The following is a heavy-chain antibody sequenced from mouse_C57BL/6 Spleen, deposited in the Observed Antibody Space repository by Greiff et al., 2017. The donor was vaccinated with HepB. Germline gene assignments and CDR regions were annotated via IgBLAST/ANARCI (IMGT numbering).Heavy chain of an antibody. CDR2: INPSTGGT. D-gene: IGHD1-1*01. CDR1: GYSFTGYY. V-gene: IGHV1-42*01. CDR3: ASQNDYGSSYEWYFDV. J-gene: IGHJ1*03. Sequence: EVQLQQSGPELVKPGASVKISCKASGYSFTGYYMNWVKQSPEKSLEWIGEINPSTGGTTYNQSYRAKATLTVDKSSSTAYIQLKSLTSEDSAVFYCASQNDYGSSYEWYFDVWGTGTTVTVSS.